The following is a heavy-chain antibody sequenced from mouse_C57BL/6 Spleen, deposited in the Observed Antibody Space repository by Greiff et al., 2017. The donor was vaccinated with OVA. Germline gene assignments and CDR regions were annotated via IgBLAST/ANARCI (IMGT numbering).Heavy chain of an antibody. V-gene: IGHV5-16*01. CDR2: INYDGSST. CDR1: GFTFSDYY. CDR3: ARGTRFEY. J-gene: IGHJ2*01. Sequence: VQLKESEGGLVQPGSSMKLSCTASGFTFSDYYMAWVRQVPEKGLEWVANINYDGSSTYYLDSLKSRFSISRDNAKNMLYLQMSSLKSEDTATYYCARGTRFEYWGKGTTLTVSS.